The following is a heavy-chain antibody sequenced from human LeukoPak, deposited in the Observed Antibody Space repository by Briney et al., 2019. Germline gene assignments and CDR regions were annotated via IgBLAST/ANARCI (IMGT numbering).Heavy chain of an antibody. V-gene: IGHV4-34*01. CDR3: ARGSQSGGSLVFDI. J-gene: IGHJ3*02. Sequence: SETLSLTCAVYGGSFSGYYWSWIRQPPGKGLEWIGEINHSGSTNYNPSLKSRVTISVDTSKNQFSLKLSSVTAADTAVYYCARGSQSGGSLVFDIWGQGTMVTVSS. CDR1: GGSFSGYY. CDR2: INHSGST. D-gene: IGHD2-15*01.